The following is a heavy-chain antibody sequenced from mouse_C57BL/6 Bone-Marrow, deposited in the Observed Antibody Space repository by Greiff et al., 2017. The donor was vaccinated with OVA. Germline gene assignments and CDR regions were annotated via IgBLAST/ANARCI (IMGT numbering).Heavy chain of an antibody. J-gene: IGHJ3*01. CDR1: GYTFTSYG. V-gene: IGHV1-81*01. CDR3: ARLGFDGYSFAD. CDR2: IYPRSGNT. Sequence: QVQLKQSGAELARPGASVKLSCKASGYTFTSYGISWVKQRPGQGLEWIGEIYPRSGNTYYNEKFKGKATLTADKSSSTAYMELRSLTSEDSAVYICARLGFDGYSFADWGQGTLVTVSA. D-gene: IGHD2-3*01.